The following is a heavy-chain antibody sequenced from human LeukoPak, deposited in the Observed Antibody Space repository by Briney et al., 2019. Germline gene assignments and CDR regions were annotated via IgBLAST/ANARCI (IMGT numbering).Heavy chain of an antibody. J-gene: IGHJ4*02. CDR1: GGSISSSTYY. CDR3: ARSLTSYEPLCAY. Sequence: SETLSLTCTVSGGSISSSTYYWGWIRQPPGMGLEWIGSIYYSGSTDYNPSLKSRVTISVDTSRTQFSLKLSSVTAADTAVYYCARSLTSYEPLCAYWGQGTQVTVSS. V-gene: IGHV4-39*01. CDR2: IYYSGST. D-gene: IGHD3-3*01.